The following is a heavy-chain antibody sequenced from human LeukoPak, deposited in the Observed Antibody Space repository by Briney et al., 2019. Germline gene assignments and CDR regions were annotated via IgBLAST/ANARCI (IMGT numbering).Heavy chain of an antibody. Sequence: SVKVSCKSSGDTLISHDISWVRHPPGQGLEWLGRIIPILAVANYEQKFQGRLKITAETWTSTAYMELSSLRSEDTAVYYCARGSHLNYYDILTGHLLFDIWGQGTMVTVSS. V-gene: IGHV1-69*04. CDR1: GDTLISHD. CDR2: IIPILAVA. CDR3: ARGSHLNYYDILTGHLLFDI. D-gene: IGHD3-9*01. J-gene: IGHJ3*02.